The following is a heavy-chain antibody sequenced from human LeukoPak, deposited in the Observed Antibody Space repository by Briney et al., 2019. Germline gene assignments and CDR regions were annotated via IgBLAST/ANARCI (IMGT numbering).Heavy chain of an antibody. J-gene: IGHJ6*03. CDR2: VHYDGSKI. Sequence: GGSLRLSCTASGFTFSGYIMNWVRQAPGKGLEWVAYVHYDGSKIYYTDSVKGRFTISRDNSKHTAYLQMSSLTTDDTGVYYCAKDQVPMDVWGKGTTVTVSS. V-gene: IGHV3-30*02. CDR3: AKDQVPMDV. CDR1: GFTFSGYI.